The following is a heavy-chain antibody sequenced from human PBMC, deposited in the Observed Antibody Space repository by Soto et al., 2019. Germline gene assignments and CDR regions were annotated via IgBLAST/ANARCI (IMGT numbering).Heavy chain of an antibody. CDR1: GFTVGTNY. D-gene: IGHD3-10*01. J-gene: IGHJ4*02. CDR2: IYSTGTT. V-gene: IGHV3-53*01. CDR3: AKDGRSSGSPYNDLGY. Sequence: EVQMVESGGGLIQPGGSLKLSCAASGFTVGTNYMSWVRQAPGKGLEWVSLIYSTGTTTYSDSVKGRFTVSRDNAKNTLYLQMNCLAAADTAVYYFAKDGRSSGSPYNDLGYLCQGPLVTVSS.